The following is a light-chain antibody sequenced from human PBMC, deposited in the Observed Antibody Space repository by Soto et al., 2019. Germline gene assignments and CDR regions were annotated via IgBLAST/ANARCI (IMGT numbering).Light chain of an antibody. CDR1: QDISNY. CDR2: DAS. V-gene: IGKV1-33*01. CDR3: QQYDNLPPLT. J-gene: IGKJ4*01. Sequence: DIQTTQSPSSLASSVGDRVTITCQASQDISNYLHWYQQEPGKAPKLLIYDASNLETGVPSRFSGSGSGTDFTFTISSLQPEDIATYYCQQYDNLPPLTFGGGTKVEIK.